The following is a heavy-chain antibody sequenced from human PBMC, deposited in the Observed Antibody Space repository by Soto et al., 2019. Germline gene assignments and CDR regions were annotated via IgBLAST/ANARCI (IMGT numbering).Heavy chain of an antibody. CDR3: TRAGSDPGNFYISNYYAMDV. Sequence: ESLRLSCAASGFSVSSDYMSWVRQAPGKGLEWVSLIYSGGDTYYADSVKGRFTISRDISSNTIYLHMTSLRADGTAIYYCTRAGSDPGNFYISNYYAMDVWGRGTTVTVSS. D-gene: IGHD3-10*01. J-gene: IGHJ6*02. CDR2: IYSGGDT. CDR1: GFSVSSDY. V-gene: IGHV3-53*01.